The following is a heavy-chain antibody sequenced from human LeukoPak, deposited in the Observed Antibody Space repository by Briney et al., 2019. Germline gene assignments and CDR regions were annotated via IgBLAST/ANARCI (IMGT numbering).Heavy chain of an antibody. CDR1: GYSISSGYY. CDR3: ARDNCGGDCINWFDP. J-gene: IGHJ5*02. CDR2: IYTSGST. Sequence: SETLSLTCTVSGYSISSGYYWGWIRQPPGKGLEWIGRIYTSGSTNYNPSLKSRVTISVDTSKNQFSLKLSSVTAADTAVYYCARDNCGGDCINWFDPWGQGTLVTVSS. V-gene: IGHV4-38-2*02. D-gene: IGHD2-21*02.